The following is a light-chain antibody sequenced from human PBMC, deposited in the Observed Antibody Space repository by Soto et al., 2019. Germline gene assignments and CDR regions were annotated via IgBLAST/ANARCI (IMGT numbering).Light chain of an antibody. CDR3: QQYNSYWT. Sequence: ETVLTQSPDTLALSPGERATLSCRASQSVGSYLTWYQQKPGQAPRLLIYDASNRATGVPARFSGSGSGTDFTLTISSLEPEDFAVYYCQQYNSYWTFGQGTKVEIK. CDR2: DAS. V-gene: IGKV3-11*01. J-gene: IGKJ1*01. CDR1: QSVGSY.